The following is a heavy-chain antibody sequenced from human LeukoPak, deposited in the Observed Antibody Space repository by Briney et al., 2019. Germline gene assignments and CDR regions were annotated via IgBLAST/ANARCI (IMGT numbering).Heavy chain of an antibody. J-gene: IGHJ3*02. V-gene: IGHV1-2*02. D-gene: IGHD3-22*01. CDR1: GYTFTGYY. CDR2: INPNSGGT. Sequence: ASVKVSCKASGYTFTGYYIHWVRQAPGRGLEWMGWINPNSGGTNYAQKFQGRVTMTRDTSISTAYMDLSRLRSAPAALSSFSIHTLYYYDSSAYYRSDAFDIWGQGTMVTVSS. CDR3: SIHTLYYYDSSAYYRSDAFDI.